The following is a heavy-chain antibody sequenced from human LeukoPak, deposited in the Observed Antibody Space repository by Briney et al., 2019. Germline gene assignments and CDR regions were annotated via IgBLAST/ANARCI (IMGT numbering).Heavy chain of an antibody. CDR1: GYSISSGYY. CDR3: ARGSSGWYSHLGY. V-gene: IGHV4-38-2*02. CDR2: IFHSGST. D-gene: IGHD6-19*01. Sequence: SETLSLTCTVSGYSISSGYYWGWIRQSPGKGLEWIGTIFHSGSTYYNPSLKSRVTISLDTSKNQFSLKLSSVTAADTAVYYCARGSSGWYSHLGYWGQGTLVTVSS. J-gene: IGHJ4*02.